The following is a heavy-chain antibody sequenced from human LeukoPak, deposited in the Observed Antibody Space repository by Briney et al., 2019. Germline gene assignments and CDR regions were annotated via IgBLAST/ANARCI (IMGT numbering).Heavy chain of an antibody. CDR3: ARDPERWSDAFDI. J-gene: IGHJ3*02. D-gene: IGHD5-24*01. CDR1: GGSFSGYY. V-gene: IGHV4-34*01. Sequence: PSETLSLTCAVYGGSFSGYYWSWIRQPPGKGLEWIGYIYHSGSTYYNPSLKSRVTISVDRSKNQFSLKLSSVTAADTAVYYCARDPERWSDAFDIWGQGTMVTVSS. CDR2: IYHSGST.